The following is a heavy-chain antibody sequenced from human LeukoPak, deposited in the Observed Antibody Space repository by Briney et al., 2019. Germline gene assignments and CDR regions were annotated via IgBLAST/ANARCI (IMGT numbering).Heavy chain of an antibody. J-gene: IGHJ4*02. D-gene: IGHD3-10*01. Sequence: GGSLRLSCAASGFTFSNYAMHWVRQAPGKGLEWVAVISYDGSNEYYVDSVKGRLTISRDNAKNSLYLQMNSLRAEDTAVYYCAAAGDYWGQGTLVTVSS. CDR3: AAAGDY. CDR2: ISYDGSNE. V-gene: IGHV3-30-3*01. CDR1: GFTFSNYA.